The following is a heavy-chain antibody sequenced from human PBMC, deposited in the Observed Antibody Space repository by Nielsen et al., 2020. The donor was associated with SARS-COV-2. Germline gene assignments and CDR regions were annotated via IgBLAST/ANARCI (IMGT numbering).Heavy chain of an antibody. V-gene: IGHV3-74*01. CDR3: VRGLQVPNGLAHR. J-gene: IGHJ4*02. Sequence: GGSLRLSRAASAFTFSTYWMHWVRQAPGKGLAWVSRINSDGSSTSYADSVKGRFTISRDNAKNTLYLQMNSLRAEDTAVYYCVRGLQVPNGLAHRWGQGTLVTVSS. CDR2: INSDGSST. D-gene: IGHD3-16*01. CDR1: AFTFSTYW.